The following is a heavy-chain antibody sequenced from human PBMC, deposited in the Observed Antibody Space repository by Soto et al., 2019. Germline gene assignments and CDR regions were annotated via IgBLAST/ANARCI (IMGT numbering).Heavy chain of an antibody. J-gene: IGHJ6*02. V-gene: IGHV3-21*01. CDR1: GFTFDDYA. CDR2: ISGSSSDV. Sequence: EVQLVESGGGLVQPGRSLRLSCAASGFTFDDYAMHWVRQAPGKGLEWVSSISGSSSDVHYVDSVKGRFTISRDNTKNSLYLQMSSLRAEDTAAYYCARLTFGENSFYGMDVWGQGTTVTVSS. D-gene: IGHD3-3*01. CDR3: ARLTFGENSFYGMDV.